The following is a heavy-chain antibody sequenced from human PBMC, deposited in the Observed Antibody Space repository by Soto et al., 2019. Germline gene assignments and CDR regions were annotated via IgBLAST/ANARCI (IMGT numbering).Heavy chain of an antibody. J-gene: IGHJ6*03. D-gene: IGHD3-9*01. Sequence: ASVKVSCKASGFTFTSSAMQWVRQARGQRLEWIGWIVVGSGNTNYAQKFQERVTITRDMSTSTAYMELSSLRSEDTAVYYCAADAPLLRYCVESCPPYYYYMDVWGKGTTVTVSS. CDR3: AADAPLLRYCVESCPPYYYYMDV. V-gene: IGHV1-58*02. CDR1: GFTFTSSA. CDR2: IVVGSGNT.